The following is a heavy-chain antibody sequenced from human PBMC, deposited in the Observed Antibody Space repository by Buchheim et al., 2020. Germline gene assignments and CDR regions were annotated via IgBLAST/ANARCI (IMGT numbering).Heavy chain of an antibody. Sequence: QVQLVESGGGVVQPWTSLRLSCVASGFTFSSYGMHWVRQAPGKGLEWVAVIWYDGSNKYYADSVKGRFTISRDNSKNTLYLQMNSLRAEDTAVYYCARESRSDSSGSFDYWGQGTL. CDR2: IWYDGSNK. V-gene: IGHV3-33*01. J-gene: IGHJ4*02. CDR3: ARESRSDSSGSFDY. D-gene: IGHD3-22*01. CDR1: GFTFSSYG.